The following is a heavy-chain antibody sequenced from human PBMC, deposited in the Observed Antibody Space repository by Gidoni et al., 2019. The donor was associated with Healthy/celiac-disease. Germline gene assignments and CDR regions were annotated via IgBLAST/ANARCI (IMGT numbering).Heavy chain of an antibody. CDR1: GFTFSSSC. V-gene: IGHV3-33*01. Sequence: QVHLVESGGGVAQPGRSLRLSCAAPGFTFSSSCMHRFRQAPGKGLGWVAVIWYDGCDNYYADSVKGRFTISRDNSKNTLYLQMNSLRAEDTAVYYCARDALDCSSSSCYPWQVGYFDSWGQGTLVTVSS. J-gene: IGHJ4*02. CDR3: ARDALDCSSSSCYPWQVGYFDS. D-gene: IGHD2-2*01. CDR2: IWYDGCDN.